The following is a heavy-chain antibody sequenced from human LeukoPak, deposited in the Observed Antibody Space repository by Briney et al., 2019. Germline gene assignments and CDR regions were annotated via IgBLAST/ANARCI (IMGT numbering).Heavy chain of an antibody. J-gene: IGHJ4*02. D-gene: IGHD3-3*01. CDR3: ARGSRSFGVVIMPFDY. Sequence: SETLSLTCTVSGGSISSSSYYWGWIRQPPGKGLEWIGSIYYSGSTYYNPSLKSRVTISVDTSKNQFSLKLSSVTAADTAVYYCARGSRSFGVVIMPFDYWGQGTLVTVSS. V-gene: IGHV4-39*01. CDR1: GGSISSSSYY. CDR2: IYYSGST.